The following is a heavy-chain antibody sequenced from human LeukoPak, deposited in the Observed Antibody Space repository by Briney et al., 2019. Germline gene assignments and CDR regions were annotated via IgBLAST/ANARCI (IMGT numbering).Heavy chain of an antibody. V-gene: IGHV3-9*01. D-gene: IGHD6-19*01. J-gene: IGHJ2*01. Sequence: GRSLRLSCAASGFTFDDYAMPWVRQAPGKGLEWVSGISWNSGSIGYADSVKGRFTISRDNAKNSLYLQMNSPRAEDTALYYCAKDHLGSGWYFDLWGRGTLVTVSS. CDR2: ISWNSGSI. CDR3: AKDHLGSGWYFDL. CDR1: GFTFDDYA.